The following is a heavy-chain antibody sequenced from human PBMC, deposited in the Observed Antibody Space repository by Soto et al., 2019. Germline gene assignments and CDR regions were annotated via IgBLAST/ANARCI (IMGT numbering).Heavy chain of an antibody. CDR2: IWYDGSNK. Sequence: QVQLVESGGGVAQPGRSRRLSCAASGLMFSSHGMPGIRQAPGKGLERVAVIWYDGSNKYYADSVKGRFTSSRDNSKNTLYLQMNSLRVEDTAVYYCGPDTLDYWGQGTLVTVSS. J-gene: IGHJ4*02. V-gene: IGHV3-33*01. CDR3: GPDTLDY. CDR1: GLMFSSHG.